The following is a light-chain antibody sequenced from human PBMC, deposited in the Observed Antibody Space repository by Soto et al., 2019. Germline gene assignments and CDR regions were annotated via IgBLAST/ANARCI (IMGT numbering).Light chain of an antibody. J-gene: IGLJ2*01. CDR3: SSYAGTNNVV. V-gene: IGLV2-8*01. Sequence: QSALTQPPSASGSPGQSVTISCTGTSSDVGGYKYVSWYQQHPGKAPKLIIYEVIKRPSGVPDRFSGSKSGNAASLTVSGLQAEDEADYYCSSYAGTNNVVFGGGTQLTVL. CDR1: SSDVGGYKY. CDR2: EVI.